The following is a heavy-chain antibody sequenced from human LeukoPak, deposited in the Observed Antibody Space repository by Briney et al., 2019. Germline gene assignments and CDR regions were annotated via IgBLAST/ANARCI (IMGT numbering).Heavy chain of an antibody. V-gene: IGHV4-30-2*01. Sequence: SETLSLTCTVSGGSISSGGYYWSWIRQPPGKGLEWIGYIYHSGSTYYNPSLKSRVTISVDRSKNQFSLKLSSVTAADTAVYYCATFGGGATLDYWGQGTLVTVSS. J-gene: IGHJ4*02. D-gene: IGHD3-16*01. CDR3: ATFGGGATLDY. CDR1: GGSISSGGYY. CDR2: IYHSGST.